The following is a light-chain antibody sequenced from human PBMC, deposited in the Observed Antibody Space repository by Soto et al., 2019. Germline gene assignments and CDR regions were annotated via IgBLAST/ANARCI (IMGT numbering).Light chain of an antibody. Sequence: EIVMTQSPATLAVSPGERATLSCRASQSVGRNLVWYQQKAGQAPRPLIFDASTRAIGIPARFSGSGSGTDFTLTFSRLEPEDFAVYYCQQYDKWFSITFGQGTRLEIK. CDR3: QQYDKWFSIT. CDR2: DAS. J-gene: IGKJ5*01. V-gene: IGKV3-15*01. CDR1: QSVGRN.